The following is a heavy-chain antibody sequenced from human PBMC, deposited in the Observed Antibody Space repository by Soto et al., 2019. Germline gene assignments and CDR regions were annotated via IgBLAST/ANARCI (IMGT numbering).Heavy chain of an antibody. CDR3: AKVTSYRQYSPS. CDR1: GFTFSTYA. CDR2: VSGGGGTT. V-gene: IGHV3-23*01. D-gene: IGHD2-15*01. J-gene: IGHJ4*02. Sequence: EVQLLESGGGLVQPGGSLRLSCAASGFTFSTYAMSWVRQAPGKGLEWVSVVSGGGGTTYYADSVKCRFTISRDNSKNTLYLQMNSLTAEDTAVYYCAKVTSYRQYSPSWGQGTLVTVSS.